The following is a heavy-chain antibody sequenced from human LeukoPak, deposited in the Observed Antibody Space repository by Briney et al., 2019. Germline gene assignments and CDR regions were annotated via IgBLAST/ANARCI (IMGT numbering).Heavy chain of an antibody. CDR3: ARGSRTPDY. CDR2: VNHSGST. CDR1: GGSFSGYY. V-gene: IGHV4-34*01. J-gene: IGHJ4*02. Sequence: SETLSLTCAIYGGSFSGYYWSWIPQPPGKGLEWIGEVNHSGSTNYNPSLKSRVTISVDTSKIQFSLNLSSVTAADTAVYFCARGSRTPDYWGQGTLVTVSS.